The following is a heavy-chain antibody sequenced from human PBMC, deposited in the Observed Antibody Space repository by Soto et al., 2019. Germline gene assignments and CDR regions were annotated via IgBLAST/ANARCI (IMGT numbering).Heavy chain of an antibody. V-gene: IGHV3-30*18. D-gene: IGHD6-13*01. J-gene: IGHJ4*02. Sequence: PVGSLRLSGAVSGFTFSNYGIHWVRQAPGKGLEWVSVISYDGSNKYYADSVKGRFTISRDNSKNTLYLQMNSLRAEDTAVYYCAKDVSQYSSSWAWYFDYWGQGTLVTVSS. CDR2: ISYDGSNK. CDR3: AKDVSQYSSSWAWYFDY. CDR1: GFTFSNYG.